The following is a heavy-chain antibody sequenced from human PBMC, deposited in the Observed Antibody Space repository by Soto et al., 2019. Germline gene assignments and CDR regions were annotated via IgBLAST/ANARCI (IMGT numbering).Heavy chain of an antibody. V-gene: IGHV4-31*03. CDR2: IYYSGST. D-gene: IGHD3-10*01. J-gene: IGHJ5*02. CDR3: AREHGSGSINRQNWFDP. CDR1: GGSISSGGYY. Sequence: SETLSLTCTVSGGSISSGGYYWSWIRQHPGKGLEWIGYIYYSGSTYYNPSLKSRVTISVDTSKNQFSLKLSSVTAADTAVYYCAREHGSGSINRQNWFDPWGQGTLVTVSS.